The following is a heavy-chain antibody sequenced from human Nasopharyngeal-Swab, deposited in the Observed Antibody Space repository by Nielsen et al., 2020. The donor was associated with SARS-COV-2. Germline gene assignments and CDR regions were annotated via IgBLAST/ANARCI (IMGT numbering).Heavy chain of an antibody. V-gene: IGHV4-34*01. CDR1: GGSFSGYY. D-gene: IGHD6-6*01. J-gene: IGHJ6*02. Sequence: SETLSLTFAVHGGSFSGYYWSWIRQPPGKGLKWTGEIKHSGSTNYNPSLKSRVTISVDTSKNQFSLKLSSVTAADTAVYYCARSRPRSSLYYYYYYGMDVWGQGTTVTVSS. CDR3: ARSRPRSSLYYYYYYGMDV. CDR2: IKHSGST.